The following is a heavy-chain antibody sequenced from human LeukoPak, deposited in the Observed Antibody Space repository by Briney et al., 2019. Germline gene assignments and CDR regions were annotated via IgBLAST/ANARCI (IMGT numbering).Heavy chain of an antibody. V-gene: IGHV4-34*01. Sequence: GSLRLSCAASGFTFSSYSMNWVRQAPGKGLEWIGEINHSGSTNYNPSLKSRVTISVDTSKNQFSLKLSSVTAADTAVYYCAIGGYSGELTNYWGQGTLVTVSS. CDR2: INHSGST. CDR3: AIGGYSGELTNY. J-gene: IGHJ4*02. D-gene: IGHD5-12*01. CDR1: GFTFSSYS.